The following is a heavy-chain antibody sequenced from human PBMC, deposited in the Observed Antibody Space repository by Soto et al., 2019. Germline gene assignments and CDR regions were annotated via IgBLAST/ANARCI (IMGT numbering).Heavy chain of an antibody. Sequence: SQTLSLTFAISGASVSSNSAAWNWIRQPPWLGLEWLGRTYYRSKWYNEYAVSVKSRITINPDTSKNQSSLQLNSVTPEDTAVYYCARSLVLRFLEWSLFGPPQFDYWGQGTLVTVSS. J-gene: IGHJ4*02. CDR3: ARSLVLRFLEWSLFGPPQFDY. V-gene: IGHV6-1*01. CDR1: GASVSSNSAA. D-gene: IGHD3-3*01. CDR2: TYYRSKWYN.